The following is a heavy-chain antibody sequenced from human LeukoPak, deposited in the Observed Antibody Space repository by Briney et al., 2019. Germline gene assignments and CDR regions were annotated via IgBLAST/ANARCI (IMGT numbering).Heavy chain of an antibody. J-gene: IGHJ4*02. CDR1: GFPFGSYS. Sequence: KPGGSLRLPCAASGFPFGSYSMHCARQAPGKGLEGVSSISSSSSYIYYADSVKGRFTISRDNAKNSLYLQMNSLRAEDTAVYYCAREVGTLCLDYWGQGTLVTVSS. D-gene: IGHD1-26*01. CDR3: AREVGTLCLDY. CDR2: ISSSSSYI. V-gene: IGHV3-21*01.